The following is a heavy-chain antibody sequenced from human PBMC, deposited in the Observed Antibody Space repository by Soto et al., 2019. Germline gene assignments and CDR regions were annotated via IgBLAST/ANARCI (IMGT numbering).Heavy chain of an antibody. CDR1: GFTFSSYA. D-gene: IGHD5-18*01. J-gene: IGHJ5*02. CDR2: ISYDGSNK. Sequence: PGGSLRLSCAASGFTFSSYAMHWVRQAPGKGLEWVAVISYDGSNKYYADSVKGRFTISRDNSKNTLYLQMNSLRAEDTAVYYCASRRGYSSWGQGTLVTVSS. CDR3: ASRRGYSS. V-gene: IGHV3-30-3*01.